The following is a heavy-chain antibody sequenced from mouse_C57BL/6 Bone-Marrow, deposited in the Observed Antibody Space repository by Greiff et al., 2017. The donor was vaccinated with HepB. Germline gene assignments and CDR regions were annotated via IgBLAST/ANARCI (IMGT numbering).Heavy chain of an antibody. V-gene: IGHV1-63*01. CDR2: IYPGGGYT. CDR3: ARRGGLYYFDY. CDR1: GYTFTNYW. Sequence: VQLQQSGAELVRPGTSVKMSCKASGYTFTNYWIGWAKQRPGHGLEWLGDIYPGGGYTNYNEKFKGKATLTADKSSSTAYMQFSSLTSEDSAIYYCARRGGLYYFDYWGQGTTLTVSS. J-gene: IGHJ2*01. D-gene: IGHD3-3*01.